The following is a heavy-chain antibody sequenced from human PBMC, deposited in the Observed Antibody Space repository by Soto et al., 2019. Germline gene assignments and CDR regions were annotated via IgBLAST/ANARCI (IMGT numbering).Heavy chain of an antibody. CDR3: ARACSSNSCYDVFDY. V-gene: IGHV4-4*07. Sequence: KTSETLSLTCTVSGGSISSYYWSWIRQPAGKGLEWIGRIYTSGSTNYNPSLKSRVTMSVDTSKNQFSLKLSSVTAADTAVYYCARACSSNSCYDVFDYWGQGTLVTVYS. CDR1: GGSISSYY. J-gene: IGHJ4*02. CDR2: IYTSGST. D-gene: IGHD2-2*01.